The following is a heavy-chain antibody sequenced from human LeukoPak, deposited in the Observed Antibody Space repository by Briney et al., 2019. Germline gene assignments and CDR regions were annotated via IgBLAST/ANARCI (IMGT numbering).Heavy chain of an antibody. Sequence: GASVKVSCKASGYTFTGYYMHWVRQAPGQGLEWMGWINPNSGGTDYAQKFQGRVTMTRDTSISTAYMELSRLRSDDTAVYYCARGDDNGDYEATDWGQGTLVTVSS. J-gene: IGHJ4*02. CDR1: GYTFTGYY. CDR2: INPNSGGT. CDR3: ARGDDNGDYEATD. D-gene: IGHD4-17*01. V-gene: IGHV1-2*02.